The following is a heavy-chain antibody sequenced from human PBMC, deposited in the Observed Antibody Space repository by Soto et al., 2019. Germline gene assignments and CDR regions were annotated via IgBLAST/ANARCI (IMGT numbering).Heavy chain of an antibody. Sequence: ASVKVSCKASGYTLTSYGISWVRQAPGQGLEWMGWISAYNGNTNYAQKLQGRVTMTTDTSTSTAYMELRSLRSDDTAVYYCARVRITIFGVDPYYYGMDVWGQGTTVTVSS. D-gene: IGHD3-3*01. V-gene: IGHV1-18*01. CDR2: ISAYNGNT. J-gene: IGHJ6*02. CDR3: ARVRITIFGVDPYYYGMDV. CDR1: GYTLTSYG.